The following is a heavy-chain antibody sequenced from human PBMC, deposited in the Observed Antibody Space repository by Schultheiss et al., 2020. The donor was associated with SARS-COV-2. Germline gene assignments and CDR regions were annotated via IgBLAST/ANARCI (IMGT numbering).Heavy chain of an antibody. CDR3: ARLQDAFDI. CDR2: IYTSGST. J-gene: IGHJ3*02. CDR1: GGSFSGYY. Sequence: SETLSLTCAVYGGSFSGYYWSWIRQPPGKGLEWIGRIYTSGSTNYNPSLKSRVTISVDTSKNQFSLKLSSVTAADTAVYYCARLQDAFDIWGQGTMVTVSS. V-gene: IGHV4-4*08.